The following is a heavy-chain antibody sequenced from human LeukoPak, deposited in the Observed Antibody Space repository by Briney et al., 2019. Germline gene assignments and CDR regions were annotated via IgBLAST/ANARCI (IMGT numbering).Heavy chain of an antibody. V-gene: IGHV3-21*01. Sequence: GGSLRLSCAASGFTFSSYSMNWVRQAPGKGLEWVSSIISSSSYIYYADSVKGRFTISRDNAKNSLYLQMNSLRAEDTAVYYCASSITMVRGAKPLYFDYWGQGTLVTVSS. D-gene: IGHD3-10*01. CDR2: IISSSSYI. CDR3: ASSITMVRGAKPLYFDY. CDR1: GFTFSSYS. J-gene: IGHJ4*02.